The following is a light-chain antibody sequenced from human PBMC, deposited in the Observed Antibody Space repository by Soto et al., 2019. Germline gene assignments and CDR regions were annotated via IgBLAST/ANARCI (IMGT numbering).Light chain of an antibody. CDR1: QSVSSN. V-gene: IGKV3-20*01. Sequence: EIVLTHSPGTLSLSPWEIVTLSCWASQSVSSNLAWYQQKPGQAPRLLIYGASNRATGIPDRFSGSGSVTDFTLTISRLEPEDFAVYYCQQYGSSGTFGHGTKVDIK. CDR2: GAS. J-gene: IGKJ1*01. CDR3: QQYGSSGT.